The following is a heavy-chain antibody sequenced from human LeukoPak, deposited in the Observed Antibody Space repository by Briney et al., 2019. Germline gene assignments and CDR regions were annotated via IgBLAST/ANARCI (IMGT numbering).Heavy chain of an antibody. J-gene: IGHJ4*02. CDR3: VIPYDYGGYDY. Sequence: SVKVSCKASGGTFSSYAISWVRQAPGQGLEWMGGIIPIFGTANYAQKFQGRVTITADESTSTAYMELSSLRSEDTAVYYCVIPYDYGGYDYWGQGTLVTVSS. CDR2: IIPIFGTA. CDR1: GGTFSSYA. D-gene: IGHD4-23*01. V-gene: IGHV1-69*13.